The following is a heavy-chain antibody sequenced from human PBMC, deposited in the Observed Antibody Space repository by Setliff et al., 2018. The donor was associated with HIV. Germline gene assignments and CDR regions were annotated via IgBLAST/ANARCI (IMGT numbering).Heavy chain of an antibody. CDR3: AKDDMLVWASITIFGVAPSFDY. J-gene: IGHJ4*02. CDR2: IYYSGST. CDR1: GGSISSSSYY. Sequence: PSETLSLTCTVSGGSISSSSYYWGWIRQSPGKGLEWIGSIYYSGSTYYNPSLKGRVTMSVDTSKNQFSLKLSSVTAEDTAVYYCAKDDMLVWASITIFGVAPSFDYWGQGTLVTVSS. D-gene: IGHD3-3*01. V-gene: IGHV4-39*07.